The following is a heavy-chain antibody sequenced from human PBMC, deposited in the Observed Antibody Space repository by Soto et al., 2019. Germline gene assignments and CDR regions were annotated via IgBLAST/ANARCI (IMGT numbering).Heavy chain of an antibody. CDR1: GYSFTNYW. D-gene: IGHD1-26*01. CDR3: ARLRRSGWVQDF. V-gene: IGHV5-10-1*01. CDR2: FDPSDSYV. Sequence: HGESLKISCKASGYSFTNYWITWARQMPGKGLEWMGRFDPSDSYVNYSPSFQGHVTISADKSINTAYLQWSSLEASDTALYYCARLRRSGWVQDFWGQGTLVTVSS. J-gene: IGHJ4*01.